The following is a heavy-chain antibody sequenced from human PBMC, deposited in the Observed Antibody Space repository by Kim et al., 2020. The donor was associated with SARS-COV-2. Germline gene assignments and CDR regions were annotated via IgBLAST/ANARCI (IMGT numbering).Heavy chain of an antibody. J-gene: IGHJ3*02. D-gene: IGHD3-10*01. Sequence: VKGRFTISRDNSKNTLYLQMNSLRAEDTAVYYCARAGGFGELLSHDAFDIWGQGTMVTVSS. CDR3: ARAGGFGELLSHDAFDI. V-gene: IGHV3-30*07.